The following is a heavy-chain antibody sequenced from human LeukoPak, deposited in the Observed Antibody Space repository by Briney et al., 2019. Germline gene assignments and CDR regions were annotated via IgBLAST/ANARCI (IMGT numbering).Heavy chain of an antibody. CDR3: ARAGVGYCSSTSCYFGAFDI. D-gene: IGHD2-2*01. V-gene: IGHV3-74*01. Sequence: PGGSLRLSCEASGFTFSSHWMHWVRQDPGRGLLWVSRIDSFGNTMGYADFVKGRFIISRDNAKNTLYLEMNSLREEDTAVYYCARAGVGYCSSTSCYFGAFDIWGQGTMVTVSS. CDR2: IDSFGNTM. J-gene: IGHJ3*02. CDR1: GFTFSSHW.